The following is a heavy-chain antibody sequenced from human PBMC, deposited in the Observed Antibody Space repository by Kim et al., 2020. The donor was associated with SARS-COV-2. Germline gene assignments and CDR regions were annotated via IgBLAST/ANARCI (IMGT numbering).Heavy chain of an antibody. CDR2: ISSSGSTI. D-gene: IGHD3-10*01. CDR3: ARDSVGYYYGSGHQNFDY. J-gene: IGHJ4*02. V-gene: IGHV3-48*03. Sequence: GGSLRLSCAASGFTFSSYEMNWVRQAPGKGLEWVSYISSSGSTIYYADSVKGRFTISRDNAKNSLYLQMNSLRAEDTAVYYCARDSVGYYYGSGHQNFDYWGQGALVTVSS. CDR1: GFTFSSYE.